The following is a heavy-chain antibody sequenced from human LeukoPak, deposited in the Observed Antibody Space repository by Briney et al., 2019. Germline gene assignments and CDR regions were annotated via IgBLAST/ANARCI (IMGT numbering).Heavy chain of an antibody. J-gene: IGHJ4*02. V-gene: IGHV4-30-4*08. CDR3: ARGDLYSRSWDS. D-gene: IGHD6-13*01. CDR1: GGSISSGDYY. Sequence: SETLSLTCTVPGGSISSGDYYWSWIRQPPGKGLEWIGYSYYSGSTYYNPSLKSRVTISVDTSKNQFPLKLSSVTAADTAVYYWARGDLYSRSWDSWGQGTLVTVSS. CDR2: SYYSGST.